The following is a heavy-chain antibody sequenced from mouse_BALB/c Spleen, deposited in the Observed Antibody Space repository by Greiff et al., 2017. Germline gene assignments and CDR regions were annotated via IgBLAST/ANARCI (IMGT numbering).Heavy chain of an antibody. CDR2: IYPGNVNT. D-gene: IGHD3-1*01. J-gene: IGHJ3*01. CDR3: ARSASSGYAY. Sequence: VQLQQSGPELVKPGASVRISCKASGYTFTSYYIHWVKQRPGQGLEWIGWIYPGNVNTKYNEKFKGKATLTADKSSSTAYMQLSSLTSEDSAVYFCARSASSGYAYWGQGTLVTVSA. V-gene: IGHV1S56*01. CDR1: GYTFTSYY.